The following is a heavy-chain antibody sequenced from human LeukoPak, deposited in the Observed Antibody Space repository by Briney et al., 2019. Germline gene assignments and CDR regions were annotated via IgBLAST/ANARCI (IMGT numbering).Heavy chain of an antibody. D-gene: IGHD1-1*01. Sequence: SETLSLTCTVSGGSIRSTSYYWGWIRQPPGKGLEWIGSIYYSGSTYYNPSLKSRVTISVDTSKNQFSLKLSSVTAADTAVYYCARVMKFSTFDYWGQGTLVTVSS. CDR3: ARVMKFSTFDY. J-gene: IGHJ4*02. CDR1: GGSIRSTSYY. CDR2: IYYSGST. V-gene: IGHV4-39*07.